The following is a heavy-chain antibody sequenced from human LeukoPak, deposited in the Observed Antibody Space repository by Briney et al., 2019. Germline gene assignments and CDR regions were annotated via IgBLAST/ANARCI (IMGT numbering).Heavy chain of an antibody. CDR2: ISSSGSTI. CDR1: GFTFSSYE. J-gene: IGHJ5*02. V-gene: IGHV3-48*03. D-gene: IGHD3-10*01. Sequence: GGSLRLSCAASGFTFSSYEMNWVRQAPGKGLEWVSYISSSGSTIYYADSVKGRFTISRDNAKNSLYLQMNSLRAEDTAVYYCARAHPTYGSPPWGQGTLVTVSS. CDR3: ARAHPTYGSPP.